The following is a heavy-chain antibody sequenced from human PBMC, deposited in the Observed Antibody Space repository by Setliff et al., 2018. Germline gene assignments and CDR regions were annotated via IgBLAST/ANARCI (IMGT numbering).Heavy chain of an antibody. CDR3: ARLHYDYVWGSYRTSDYYYYYMDV. D-gene: IGHD3-16*02. J-gene: IGHJ6*03. Sequence: SGYYWSWIRQPPGKRLEWIGEIIHSGSTNYNPSLKSRVTISMDTSKNQFSLKLSSVTAADTAVYYCARLHYDYVWGSYRTSDYYYYYMDVWGKGTTVTVSS. CDR2: IIHSGST. CDR1: SGYY. V-gene: IGHV4-34*12.